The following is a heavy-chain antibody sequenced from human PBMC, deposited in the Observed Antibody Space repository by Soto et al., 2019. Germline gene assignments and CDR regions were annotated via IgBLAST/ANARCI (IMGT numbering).Heavy chain of an antibody. J-gene: IGHJ6*02. Sequence: PGGSLRLSCTASGFTFNTHWMHWVRQAPGKGLEWVSGISWNSGSIGYADSVKGRFTISRDNAKNSLYLQMNSLRAEDTALYCCAKEWMATTDYYYYGMDVWGQGTTVTVS. CDR1: GFTFNTHW. CDR3: AKEWMATTDYYYYGMDV. V-gene: IGHV3-9*01. CDR2: ISWNSGSI. D-gene: IGHD5-12*01.